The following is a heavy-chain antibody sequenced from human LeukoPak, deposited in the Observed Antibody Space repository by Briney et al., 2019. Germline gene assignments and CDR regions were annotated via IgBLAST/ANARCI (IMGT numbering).Heavy chain of an antibody. D-gene: IGHD2-15*01. Sequence: GGSLRLSCAASGFTFSSYGMHWVRQAPGKGLEWVAVIWYDGSNKYYADSVKGRFTISRDNSKNTLYLQMNSLRAEDTAVYYCARDPLGYCSGGSCYPTYYYYGMGVWGQGTTVTVSS. V-gene: IGHV3-33*01. CDR2: IWYDGSNK. CDR1: GFTFSSYG. CDR3: ARDPLGYCSGGSCYPTYYYYGMGV. J-gene: IGHJ6*02.